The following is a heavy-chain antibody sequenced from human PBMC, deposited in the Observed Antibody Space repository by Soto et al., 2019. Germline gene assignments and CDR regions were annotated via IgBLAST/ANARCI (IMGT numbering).Heavy chain of an antibody. CDR2: INHSGST. CDR1: GGSLSGYY. CDR3: ARVQRRSNLPDY. Sequence: PSETLSLTCAVYGGSLSGYYWSWIRQPPGKGLEWIGEINHSGSTNYNPSLKSRVTISVDTSKNQFSLKLSSVTAADTAVYYCARVQRRSNLPDYWGQGTLVTVSS. V-gene: IGHV4-34*01. D-gene: IGHD4-4*01. J-gene: IGHJ4*02.